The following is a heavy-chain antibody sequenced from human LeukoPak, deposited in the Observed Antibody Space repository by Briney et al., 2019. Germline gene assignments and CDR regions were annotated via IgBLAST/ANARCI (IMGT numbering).Heavy chain of an antibody. Sequence: GGSLRLSCVASGFSFSNSWMSWLRQAPGKEVEWVANIKQDGSDKYYVDSVKGRFTISGDNAKNLLYLQMNSLRAEDTAVYFCARLTAGRGADYWGQGTLVTVSS. CDR3: ARLTAGRGADY. CDR1: GFSFSNSW. CDR2: IKQDGSDK. J-gene: IGHJ4*02. V-gene: IGHV3-7*01. D-gene: IGHD3-10*01.